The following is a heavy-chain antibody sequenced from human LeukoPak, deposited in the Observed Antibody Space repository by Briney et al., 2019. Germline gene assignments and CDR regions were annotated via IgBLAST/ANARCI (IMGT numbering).Heavy chain of an antibody. D-gene: IGHD3-10*01. Sequence: GGSLRLSCAASGFTFSSYSKNWVRQAPGKGLEWVSSVSSSSGYIYYADSVKGRFTISRDNAKNSLYLQMNSLRAEDTAVYYCARDWSGQSQSLTYFDYWGQGTLVTVSP. J-gene: IGHJ4*02. CDR3: ARDWSGQSQSLTYFDY. CDR2: VSSSSGYI. CDR1: GFTFSSYS. V-gene: IGHV3-21*01.